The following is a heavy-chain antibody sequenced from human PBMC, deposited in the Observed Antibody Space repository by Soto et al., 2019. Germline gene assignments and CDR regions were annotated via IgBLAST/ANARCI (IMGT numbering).Heavy chain of an antibody. CDR3: AKDRSGPYGDYAVDY. D-gene: IGHD4-17*01. J-gene: IGHJ4*02. V-gene: IGHV3-30*18. CDR2: ISYDGSNK. CDR1: GLTFSSYG. Sequence: PGGSLRLSCAASGLTFSSYGMHWVRQAPGKGLEWVAVISYDGSNKYYADSVKGRFTISRDNSKNTLYLQMNSLRAEDTAVYYCAKDRSGPYGDYAVDYWGQGTLVTVSS.